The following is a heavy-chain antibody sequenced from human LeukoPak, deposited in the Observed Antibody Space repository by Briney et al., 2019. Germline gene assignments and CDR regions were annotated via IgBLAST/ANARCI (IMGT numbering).Heavy chain of an antibody. CDR1: GYTFTGYY. V-gene: IGHV1-2*06. J-gene: IGHJ4*02. CDR2: INPNSGGT. CDR3: ARAIAAAGDF. Sequence: ASVKVSCKASGYTFTGYYMHWVRQAPGQGLEWMGRINPNSGGTNSAQEFQGRVTMTRDTSINTAYMELNRLRSDDTAVYYCARAIAAAGDFWGQGTLVTVSS. D-gene: IGHD6-13*01.